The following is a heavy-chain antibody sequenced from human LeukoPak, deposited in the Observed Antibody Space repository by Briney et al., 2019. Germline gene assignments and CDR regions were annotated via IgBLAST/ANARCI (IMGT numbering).Heavy chain of an antibody. V-gene: IGHV1-8*01. CDR1: VYTFTNYD. CDR3: RRARGYSYNYEDY. J-gene: IGHJ4*02. D-gene: IGHD5-18*01. CDR2: INPNSGKT. Sequence: ASVTVSFMPSVYTFTNYDINWVRQAPGQGLARMGWINPNSGKTGYEQKFQGRVTMTKNTPIRPAYMQLSSLRPEARAADYCRRARGYSYNYEDYWGQGTLVTVSS.